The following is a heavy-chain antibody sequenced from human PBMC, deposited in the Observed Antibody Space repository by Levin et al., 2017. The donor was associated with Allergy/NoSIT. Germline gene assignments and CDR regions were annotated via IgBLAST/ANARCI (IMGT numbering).Heavy chain of an antibody. V-gene: IGHV3-48*02. J-gene: IGHJ4*02. D-gene: IGHD1-7*01. Sequence: GESLKISCAASGFTFSNYNMNWVRQAPGKGLEWVSYITSSSGTIYYADSVKGRFTISRDNAKHSLYLQMNSLRDEDTAVYYCARDKLSGTTCIDYWGQGTLVTVSP. CDR3: ARDKLSGTTCIDY. CDR1: GFTFSNYN. CDR2: ITSSSGTI.